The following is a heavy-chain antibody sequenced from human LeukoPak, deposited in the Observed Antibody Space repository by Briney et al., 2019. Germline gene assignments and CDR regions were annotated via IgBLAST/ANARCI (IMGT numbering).Heavy chain of an antibody. D-gene: IGHD2-2*01. J-gene: IGHJ5*02. CDR3: AREGTVVVPAAIPNWFGP. CDR1: GFTFSSYS. CDR2: ISSSSSYI. Sequence: PGGSLRLSCAASGFTFSSYSMNWVRQAPGKGLEWVSSISSSSSYIYYADSVKGRFTISRDNAKNSLYLQMNSLRAEDTAVYYCAREGTVVVPAAIPNWFGPWGQGTLVTVSS. V-gene: IGHV3-21*01.